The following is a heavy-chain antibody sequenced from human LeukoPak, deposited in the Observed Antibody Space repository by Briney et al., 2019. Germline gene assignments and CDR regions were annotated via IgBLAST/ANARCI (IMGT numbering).Heavy chain of an antibody. Sequence: TGGSLRLSCAASGFTFSSYGMSWVRQAPGKGLEWVSAISGSGGSTYYADPVKGRFTISRDNSKNTLYLQMNSLRAEDTAVYYCAKDGYDSSGLNAFDIWGQGTMVTVSS. D-gene: IGHD3-22*01. CDR2: ISGSGGST. CDR1: GFTFSSYG. V-gene: IGHV3-23*01. J-gene: IGHJ3*02. CDR3: AKDGYDSSGLNAFDI.